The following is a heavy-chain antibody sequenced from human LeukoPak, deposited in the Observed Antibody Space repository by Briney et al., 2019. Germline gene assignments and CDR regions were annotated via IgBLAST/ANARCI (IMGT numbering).Heavy chain of an antibody. V-gene: IGHV3-48*01. D-gene: IGHD6-19*01. J-gene: IGHJ4*02. CDR2: ISSSSSTI. Sequence: TGGSLRLSCAASGFTFSSYSMNWVRQAPGKGLEWVSYISSSSSTIYYADSVKGRLTISRDNSKNTLYLQMNSLRAEDTAVYYCAKEKRSIAVAGPDYWGQGTLVTVSS. CDR3: AKEKRSIAVAGPDY. CDR1: GFTFSSYS.